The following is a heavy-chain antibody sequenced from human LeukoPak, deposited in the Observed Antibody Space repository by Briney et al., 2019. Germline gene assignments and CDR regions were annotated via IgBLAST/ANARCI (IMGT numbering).Heavy chain of an antibody. CDR3: ARDKGIDLPPMDI. CDR2: IIPIFGTA. Sequence: GASVKVSCKASGYTFTSYGISWVRQAPGQGLEWMGGIIPIFGTANYAQKFQGRVTITADESTSTAYMELSSLRSEDTAVYYCARDKGIDLPPMDIWGQGTMVTVSS. V-gene: IGHV1-69*13. J-gene: IGHJ3*02. CDR1: GYTFTSYG.